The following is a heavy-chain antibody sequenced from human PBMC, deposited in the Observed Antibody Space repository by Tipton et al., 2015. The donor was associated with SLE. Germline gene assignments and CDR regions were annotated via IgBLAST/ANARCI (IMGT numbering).Heavy chain of an antibody. J-gene: IGHJ4*02. Sequence: TLSLTCTVSGGSINSYYWSWIRQPPGKGLEWIGYIYYSGSTNYNPSLKSRVTISVDTSKDQFSLKLSSVTTADTAVYYCARGSYYFDYWGQGTLVTVSS. V-gene: IGHV4-59*13. CDR1: GGSINSYY. CDR2: IYYSGST. CDR3: ARGSYYFDY.